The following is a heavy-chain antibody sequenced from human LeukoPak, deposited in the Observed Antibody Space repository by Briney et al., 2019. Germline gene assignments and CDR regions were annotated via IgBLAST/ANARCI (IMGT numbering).Heavy chain of an antibody. V-gene: IGHV3-30-3*01. CDR1: GFTFSSYA. Sequence: GGSLRLSCAASGFTFSSYAMHWVRQAPGKGLEWVAVISYDGSNKYYADSVKGRFTISRDNSKNTLYLQMNSLRAEDTAVYYCARETIAVAGSAFDYWGQGTLVTGSS. CDR2: ISYDGSNK. J-gene: IGHJ4*02. D-gene: IGHD6-19*01. CDR3: ARETIAVAGSAFDY.